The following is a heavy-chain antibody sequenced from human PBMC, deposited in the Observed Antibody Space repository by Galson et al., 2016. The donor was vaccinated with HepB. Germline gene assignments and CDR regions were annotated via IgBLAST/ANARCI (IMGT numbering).Heavy chain of an antibody. V-gene: IGHV1-18*01. J-gene: IGHJ6*02. Sequence: SVKVSCKASGYTFTSHGINWVRQAPGHGLEWMGWINAYNGNTNYAQNLQGRVTMTTDTSTSTAYMELRSLRSDDTAVYYCAREKAVGIAARMGYYYYGLDVWGQGTTVTVSS. CDR3: AREKAVGIAARMGYYYYGLDV. CDR2: INAYNGNT. CDR1: GYTFTSHG. D-gene: IGHD6-6*01.